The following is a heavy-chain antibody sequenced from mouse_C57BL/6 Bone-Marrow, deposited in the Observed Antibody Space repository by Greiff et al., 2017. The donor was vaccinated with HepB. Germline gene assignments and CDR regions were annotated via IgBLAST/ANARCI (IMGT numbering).Heavy chain of an antibody. CDR3: ARSVITTVVATDD. CDR1: GYTFTSYW. V-gene: IGHV1-64*01. CDR2: IHPNSGST. J-gene: IGHJ2*01. Sequence: QVQLQHPGAELVKPGASVKLSCKASGYTFTSYWMHWVKQRPGQGLEWIGMIHPNSGSTNYNEKFKSKATLTVDKSSSTAYMQLSSLTSEDSAVYYCARSVITTVVATDDWGQGTTLTVSS. D-gene: IGHD1-1*01.